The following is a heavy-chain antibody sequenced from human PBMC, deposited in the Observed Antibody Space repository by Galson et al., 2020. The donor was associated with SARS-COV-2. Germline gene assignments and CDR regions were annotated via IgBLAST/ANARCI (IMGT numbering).Heavy chain of an antibody. J-gene: IGHJ4*02. CDR1: GYTFTGYY. Sequence: ASVKVSCKASGYTFTGYYMHWVRQAPGQGLEWMGWINPNSGGTNYAQKFQGRVTMTRDTSISTAYMELSRLRSDDTAVYYCARVLVGAMYYFDYWGQGTLVTVSS. CDR2: INPNSGGT. D-gene: IGHD1-26*01. CDR3: ARVLVGAMYYFDY. V-gene: IGHV1-2*02.